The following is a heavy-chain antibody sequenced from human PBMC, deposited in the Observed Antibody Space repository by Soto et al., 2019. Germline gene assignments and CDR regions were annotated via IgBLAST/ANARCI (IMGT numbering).Heavy chain of an antibody. V-gene: IGHV4-59*08. D-gene: IGHD2-21*01. CDR1: GGPINTYY. Sequence: QVQLQESGPGLVKPSETLSLTCNVSGGPINTYYWSWIRQSPGKGLEWIGHIFYRGNTNYNPSLKSPSTISIDTSMKQFPLKLSAVSAADTAAYYCVRHHPAFYGPNRDSRGFDFWGQGTLVTVSS. CDR2: IFYRGNT. J-gene: IGHJ4*02. CDR3: VRHHPAFYGPNRDSRGFDF.